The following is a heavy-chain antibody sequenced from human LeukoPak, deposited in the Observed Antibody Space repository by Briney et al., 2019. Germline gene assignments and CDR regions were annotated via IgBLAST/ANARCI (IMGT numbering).Heavy chain of an antibody. D-gene: IGHD3-10*01. V-gene: IGHV3-23*01. CDR2: IDSRSTKI. CDR3: AKDRGYSFDY. J-gene: IGHJ4*02. CDR1: GFTFSIYA. Sequence: GGSLRLSCAASGFTFSIYALSWVRQAPGKGLEWVSAIDSRSTKIYYADSVRGRFTISRDNSKNSLYLQMNSLRAEDAAVYYCAKDRGYSFDYWGQGTLVTGSS.